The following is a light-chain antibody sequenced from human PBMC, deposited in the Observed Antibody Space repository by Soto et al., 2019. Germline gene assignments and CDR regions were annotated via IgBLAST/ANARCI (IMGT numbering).Light chain of an antibody. CDR3: AAWDDSLNGFVA. J-gene: IGLJ2*01. CDR2: SDD. Sequence: QSVLTQPPSASGASGQRVTISCSGTKSNIGGNPVNWYQQLPGSAPKLLVYSDDQRPSGVPDRFSGSRSGTSASLVISGLQPEDEGDYHCAAWDDSLNGFVAFGGGTKLTVL. V-gene: IGLV1-44*01. CDR1: KSNIGGNP.